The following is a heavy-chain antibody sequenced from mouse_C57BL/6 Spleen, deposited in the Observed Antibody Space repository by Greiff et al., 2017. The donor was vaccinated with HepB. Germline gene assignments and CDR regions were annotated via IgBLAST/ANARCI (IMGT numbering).Heavy chain of an antibody. CDR1: GYTFTEYT. CDR2: FYPGSGSI. CDR3: ARHEGVPYYGSSPFDS. J-gene: IGHJ2*01. Sequence: QVQLKQSGAELVKPGASVKLSCKASGYTFTEYTIHWVKQRSGQGLEWIGWFYPGSGSIKYNEKFKDKATLTADKSSSTVYMELSRLTSEDSAVYFCARHEGVPYYGSSPFDSWGTGTTLAVAS. V-gene: IGHV1-62-2*01. D-gene: IGHD1-1*01.